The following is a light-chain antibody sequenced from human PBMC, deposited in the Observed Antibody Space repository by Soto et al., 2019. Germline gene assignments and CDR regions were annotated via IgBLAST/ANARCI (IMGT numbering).Light chain of an antibody. CDR3: QQRSNWPRVT. Sequence: EIVLTQSPAALSLAPGERATLSCRASQSVSSYLACYQQKPGQAPRLLIYDASNRDTGIPARFSGRGSGTDFTLTISSLEPEDFAVYYCQQRSNWPRVTFGPGTTVAIK. V-gene: IGKV3-11*01. CDR2: DAS. J-gene: IGKJ3*01. CDR1: QSVSSY.